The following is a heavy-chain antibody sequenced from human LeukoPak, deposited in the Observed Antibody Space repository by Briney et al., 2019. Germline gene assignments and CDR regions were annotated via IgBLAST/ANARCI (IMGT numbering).Heavy chain of an antibody. CDR3: ARPSTANIYFDNPAYYFDF. J-gene: IGHJ4*02. V-gene: IGHV5-51*01. CDR1: GYSFTSYW. CDR2: IYPGDSDT. Sequence: GESLKISCKGSGYSFTSYWIAWVRQMPGKGLEWMGIIYPGDSDTRYGPSFQGQVTISADKSISTAYLQWSSLKASDTAMYYCARPSTANIYFDNPAYYFDFWGQGTLVTVSS. D-gene: IGHD3-22*01.